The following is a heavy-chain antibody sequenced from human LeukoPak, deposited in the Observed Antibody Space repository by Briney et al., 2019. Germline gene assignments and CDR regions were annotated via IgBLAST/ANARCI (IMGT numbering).Heavy chain of an antibody. J-gene: IGHJ6*03. D-gene: IGHD5-18*01. CDR2: ISSSSYI. CDR3: AREYSYGSSYYYYMDV. Sequence: PGGSLRLSCAASGFTFSSYSMNWVRQAPGKGLEWVSYISSSSYIYYADSVKGRFTISRDNAKNSLYLQMNSLRAEDTAVYYCAREYSYGSSYYYYMDVWGKGTTVTVSS. V-gene: IGHV3-21*01. CDR1: GFTFSSYS.